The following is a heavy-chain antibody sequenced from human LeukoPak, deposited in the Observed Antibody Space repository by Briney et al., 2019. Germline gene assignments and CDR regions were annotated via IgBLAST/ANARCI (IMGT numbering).Heavy chain of an antibody. V-gene: IGHV3-33*01. CDR3: AREGGVGPLDY. CDR1: GLTFSSYG. Sequence: GGSLRLSCAASGLTFSSYGMHWVRQAPGKGLEWVAVIWYDGSNKYYADSVKGRFTISRDNSKNTLYVQMNSLRAEDTAVYYCAREGGVGPLDYWGQGTLVTVSS. J-gene: IGHJ4*02. CDR2: IWYDGSNK. D-gene: IGHD3-10*01.